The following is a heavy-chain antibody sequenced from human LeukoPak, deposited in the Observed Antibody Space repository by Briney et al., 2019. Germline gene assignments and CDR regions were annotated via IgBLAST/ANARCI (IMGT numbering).Heavy chain of an antibody. J-gene: IGHJ3*02. D-gene: IGHD5/OR15-5a*01. V-gene: IGHV3-30*03. CDR1: GFTFSSYG. Sequence: RGSLRLSCAASGFTFSSYGMHWVRQAPGKGLEWVAVISYDGSNKYYADSVKGRFTISRDNSKNTLYLQMNSLRAEDTAVYYCARESTVSHNAFDIWGQGTMVTVSS. CDR2: ISYDGSNK. CDR3: ARESTVSHNAFDI.